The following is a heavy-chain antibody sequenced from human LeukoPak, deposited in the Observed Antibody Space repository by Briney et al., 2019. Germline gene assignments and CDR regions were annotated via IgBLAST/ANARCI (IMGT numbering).Heavy chain of an antibody. D-gene: IGHD6-13*01. CDR1: GGSISSYY. J-gene: IGHJ4*02. CDR2: TYYSGST. CDR3: ASQAAAGLFDY. V-gene: IGHV4-59*01. Sequence: SETLSLTCTVSGGSISSYYWSWIRQPPGKGLEWIGYTYYSGSTNYNPSLKSRVTISVDTSKNQFSLKLSSVTAADTAVYYCASQAAAGLFDYWGQGTLVTVSS.